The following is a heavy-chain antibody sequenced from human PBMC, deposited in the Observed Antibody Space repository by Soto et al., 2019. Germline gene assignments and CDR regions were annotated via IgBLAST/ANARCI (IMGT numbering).Heavy chain of an antibody. CDR2: IIPILGIA. CDR3: ARDCSGGSCYYYYYYMDV. CDR1: GGTFSSYT. Sequence: QVQLVQSGAEVKKPGSSVKVSCKASGGTFSSYTISWVRQAPGQGLEWMGRIIPILGIANYAQKFQGRVTITEDKSTSTAYMELSSLRSEDTAVYYCARDCSGGSCYYYYYYMDVWGKGTTVTVSS. J-gene: IGHJ6*03. D-gene: IGHD2-15*01. V-gene: IGHV1-69*08.